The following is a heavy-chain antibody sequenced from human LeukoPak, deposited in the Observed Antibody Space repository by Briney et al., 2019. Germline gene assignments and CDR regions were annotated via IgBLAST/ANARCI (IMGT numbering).Heavy chain of an antibody. Sequence: ASVKVPCKSSGYTFTSYGISWVRQAPGQGLEWMGWISAYNGNTNYAQKLQGRVTMTTDTSTSTAYMELRSLRSDDTAVYYCAMGYYYDSSGYYPFDYWGQGTLVTVSS. CDR3: AMGYYYDSSGYYPFDY. CDR2: ISAYNGNT. CDR1: GYTFTSYG. J-gene: IGHJ4*02. V-gene: IGHV1-18*01. D-gene: IGHD3-22*01.